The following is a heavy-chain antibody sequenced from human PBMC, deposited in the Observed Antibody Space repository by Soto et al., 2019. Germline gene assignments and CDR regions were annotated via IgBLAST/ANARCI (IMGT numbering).Heavy chain of an antibody. V-gene: IGHV1-69*12. CDR3: ARGDATKIVVTTYYAMDV. Sequence: QVQLVQSGAEVKKPGSSVKVSCKASGGSLSNYGISWVRQAPGQGLEWMGGIIPVFGTANYAQKVQGRVTITADESTNIVYMDVTSLRSEDTAVYYCARGDATKIVVTTYYAMDVWGQGTTVTVSS. CDR1: GGSLSNYG. J-gene: IGHJ6*02. CDR2: IIPVFGTA. D-gene: IGHD4-17*01.